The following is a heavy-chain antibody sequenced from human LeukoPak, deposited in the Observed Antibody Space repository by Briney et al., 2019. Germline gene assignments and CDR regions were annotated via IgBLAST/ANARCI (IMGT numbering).Heavy chain of an antibody. Sequence: GRSLRLSCAASGFTFSSYGMHWVRQAPGKGLEWVSSISSSSSYIYYADSVKGRFTISRDNAKNSLYLQMNSLRAEDTAVYYCARELSPVAGTYDAFDIWGQGTMVTVSS. J-gene: IGHJ3*02. CDR1: GFTFSSYG. CDR3: ARELSPVAGTYDAFDI. CDR2: ISSSSSYI. V-gene: IGHV3-21*01. D-gene: IGHD6-19*01.